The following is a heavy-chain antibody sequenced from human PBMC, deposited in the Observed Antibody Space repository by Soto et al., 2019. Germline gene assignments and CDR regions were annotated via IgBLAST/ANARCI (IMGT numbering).Heavy chain of an antibody. CDR1: GFTSGDLG. V-gene: IGHV3-23*01. CDR2: ISRDGANR. Sequence: XGSLKLSCAASGFTSGDLGMSWVRQCPGMGLEWVSTISRDGANRHYADSVNGRFTISRDNSRNTVDLHMARLRAEDTARYYCVSWFSAHFDSWGQGIVVTVSS. CDR3: VSWFSAHFDS. D-gene: IGHD3-10*01. J-gene: IGHJ5*01.